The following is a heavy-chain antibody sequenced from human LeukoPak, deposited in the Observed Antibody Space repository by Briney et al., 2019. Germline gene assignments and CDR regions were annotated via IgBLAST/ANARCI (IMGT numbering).Heavy chain of an antibody. CDR1: GFTVSSNY. CDR2: IYSGGST. D-gene: IGHD2-21*02. Sequence: GGSLRLSCAASGFTVSSNYMSWVRQAPGKGLEWVSVIYSGGSTYYADSVMGRFTISRDNSKNTLYLQMNSLRAEDTAVYYCARDCGGDCSDAFHIWGQGTMVTVSS. CDR3: ARDCGGDCSDAFHI. J-gene: IGHJ3*02. V-gene: IGHV3-53*01.